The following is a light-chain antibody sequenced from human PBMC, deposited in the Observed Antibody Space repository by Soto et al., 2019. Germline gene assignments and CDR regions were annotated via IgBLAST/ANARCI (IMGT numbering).Light chain of an antibody. CDR2: DAS. Sequence: IVMTQSPATLSVSPGERATLSCRASQTIDNTLAWYQRKPGQAPRLLIYDASTRATGVPARFSGSGSGTDFTLTISSLQSEDFAVHYCQQRSNWPPTFGPGTKVDIK. J-gene: IGKJ3*01. CDR3: QQRSNWPPT. CDR1: QTIDNT. V-gene: IGKV3-15*01.